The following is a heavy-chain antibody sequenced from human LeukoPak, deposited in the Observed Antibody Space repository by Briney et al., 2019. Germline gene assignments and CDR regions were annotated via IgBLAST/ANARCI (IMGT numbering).Heavy chain of an antibody. V-gene: IGHV3-53*01. CDR1: GFTVSSNY. CDR3: ARESGYSYGLAGFFDY. J-gene: IGHJ4*02. Sequence: GGSLRLSCAASGFTVSSNYMSWVRQAPGKGLEWVSVIYSDGRMHSADSVKGRFTISRDDSKNTLSLQMNSLRAEDTAVYYCARESGYSYGLAGFFDYWGQGTLVTVSS. CDR2: IYSDGRM. D-gene: IGHD5-18*01.